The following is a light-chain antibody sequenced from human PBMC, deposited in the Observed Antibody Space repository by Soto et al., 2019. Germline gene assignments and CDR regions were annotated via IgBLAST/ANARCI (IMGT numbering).Light chain of an antibody. Sequence: QSVLTQPASVSGSPGQSITISCTGTSSDVGGYNYVSWYQQHPGKAPKLMIYEVSNRPSGVSNRFSGSKSANSASLTISGLQAEDESHYYCSSYTTSNSWVFGGGTQLTVL. V-gene: IGLV2-14*01. CDR3: SSYTTSNSWV. CDR2: EVS. CDR1: SSDVGGYNY. J-gene: IGLJ3*02.